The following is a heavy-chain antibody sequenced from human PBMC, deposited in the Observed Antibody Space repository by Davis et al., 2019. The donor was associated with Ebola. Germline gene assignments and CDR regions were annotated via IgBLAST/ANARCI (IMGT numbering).Heavy chain of an antibody. J-gene: IGHJ3*01. CDR1: GGSITDHY. Sequence: SETLSLTCTASGGSITDHYWSWIRQPPGKGLEWIGHIYSGSTNYNPSLKSRVTITVDTSKTLLSLTLNSVTAADTAVYYCARDRSDTSAFAVWGQGTMVTVSS. V-gene: IGHV4-59*11. CDR2: IYSGST. CDR3: ARDRSDTSAFAV. D-gene: IGHD3-22*01.